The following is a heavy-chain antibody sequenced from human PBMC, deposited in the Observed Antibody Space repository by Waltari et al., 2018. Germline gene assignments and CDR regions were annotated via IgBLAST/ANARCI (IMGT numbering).Heavy chain of an antibody. J-gene: IGHJ3*02. D-gene: IGHD3-3*01. Sequence: QLHLQESGPGLVQPSETLSLTCAVSGGSPRSGRTYCGCIRQYPEDGLEWIGSVYFTGATNYSPAFKSRVTVSLDTSKNQFSLKLSSVTAADTAVYYCAREGAGGAYDFWSGNAFDIWGQGTMVTVSS. CDR3: AREGAGGAYDFWSGNAFDI. V-gene: IGHV4-39*07. CDR1: GGSPRSGRTY. CDR2: VYFTGAT.